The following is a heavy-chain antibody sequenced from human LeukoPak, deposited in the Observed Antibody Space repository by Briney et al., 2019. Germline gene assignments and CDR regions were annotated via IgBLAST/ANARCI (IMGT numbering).Heavy chain of an antibody. CDR3: ARAPRGHCSGGSCYPD. CDR1: GYTFTNYY. V-gene: IGHV1-2*02. D-gene: IGHD2-15*01. J-gene: IGHJ4*02. Sequence: GASVKVSCKASGYTFTNYYIHWVRQAPGQGLEWMGWINPNSGGTNYAQKFQGRVTLTRDTSITTAYMELSRLRSDDTAVHFCARAPRGHCSGGSCYPDWGQGTLVTVSS. CDR2: INPNSGGT.